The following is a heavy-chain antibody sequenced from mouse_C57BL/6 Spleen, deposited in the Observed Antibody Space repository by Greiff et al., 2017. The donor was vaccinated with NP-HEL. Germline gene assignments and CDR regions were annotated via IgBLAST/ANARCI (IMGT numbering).Heavy chain of an antibody. CDR3: ARENYDYDGAY. D-gene: IGHD2-4*01. V-gene: IGHV3-6*01. J-gene: IGHJ3*01. CDR1: GYSITSGYY. Sequence: EVQVVESGPGLVKPSQSLSLTCSVTGYSITSGYYWNWIRQFPGNKLEWMGYISYDGSNNYNPSLKNRISITRDTSKNQFFLKLNSVTTEDTATYYCARENYDYDGAYWGQGTLVTVSA. CDR2: ISYDGSN.